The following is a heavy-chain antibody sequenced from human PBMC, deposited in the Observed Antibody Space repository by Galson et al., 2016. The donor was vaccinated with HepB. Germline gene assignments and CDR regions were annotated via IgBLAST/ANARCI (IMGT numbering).Heavy chain of an antibody. CDR2: IYDNGST. CDR3: ARGPTRTDAFDV. J-gene: IGHJ3*01. CDR1: GGSLSGGGYY. Sequence: TLSLTCTVSGGSLSGGGYYWSWIRQSPGRGLEWIGYIYDNGSTDYKSSLKRRVTMSVDTSKNQFSLELSSVTAADTALYYCARGPTRTDAFDVWGQGTMVTVSS. D-gene: IGHD4-11*01. V-gene: IGHV4-31*03.